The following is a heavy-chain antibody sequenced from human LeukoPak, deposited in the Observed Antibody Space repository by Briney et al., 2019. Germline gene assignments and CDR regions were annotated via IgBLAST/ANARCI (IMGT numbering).Heavy chain of an antibody. Sequence: GGSLRLSCAASGFTFDDYAMHWVRHAPGKGLEWVSGISWNSGSIGYADSVKGRFTISRDNAKNSLYLQMNSLRAEDTALYYCAKGGTMIVVVTGSTFDIWGQGTMVTVSS. CDR2: ISWNSGSI. CDR3: AKGGTMIVVVTGSTFDI. J-gene: IGHJ3*02. CDR1: GFTFDDYA. V-gene: IGHV3-9*01. D-gene: IGHD3-22*01.